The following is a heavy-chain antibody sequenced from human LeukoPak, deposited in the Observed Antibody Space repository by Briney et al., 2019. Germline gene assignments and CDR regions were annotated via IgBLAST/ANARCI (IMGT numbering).Heavy chain of an antibody. Sequence: GGSLRLSCAASGFTFSNYAMSWVRQAPGKGLEWVSGSGSGGSTYYADSVKGRFTISRDNSKNTLYLQMNSLRAEDTAVYYCAKGNSGYDVWGQGTLVTVSS. CDR1: GFTFSNYA. CDR3: AKGNSGYDV. D-gene: IGHD5-12*01. V-gene: IGHV3-23*01. CDR2: SGSGGST. J-gene: IGHJ4*02.